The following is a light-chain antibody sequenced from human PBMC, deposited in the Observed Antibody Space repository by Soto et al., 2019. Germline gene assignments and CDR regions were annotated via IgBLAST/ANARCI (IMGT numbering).Light chain of an antibody. CDR2: GAS. CDR1: QSVSGNY. V-gene: IGKV3-20*01. Sequence: ENVLTQSPGTLSLSPGERATLSCRASQSVSGNYLAWYQHKPGQAPRLLIYGASSRDTGIADRFSGSGSGTDFTRTISRLEPEDFAVYYCHQYGSSPLPGGSPLTFGVGTKVEIK. CDR3: HQYGSSPLPGGSPLT. J-gene: IGKJ4*01.